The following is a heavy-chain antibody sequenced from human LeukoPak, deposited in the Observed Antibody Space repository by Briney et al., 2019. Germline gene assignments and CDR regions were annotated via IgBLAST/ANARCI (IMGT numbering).Heavy chain of an antibody. CDR2: MNPNSGNT. V-gene: IGHV1-8*01. CDR3: ARGQPLSHYYYYGMDV. Sequence: ASVKVSCKASGYTFTSYDINWVRQATGQGLEWMGWMNPNSGNTGYAQKFQGRVTMTRNTSISTDYMELSSLRSEDTAVYYCARGQPLSHYYYYGMDVWGQGTTVTVSS. CDR1: GYTFTSYD. D-gene: IGHD2-2*01. J-gene: IGHJ6*02.